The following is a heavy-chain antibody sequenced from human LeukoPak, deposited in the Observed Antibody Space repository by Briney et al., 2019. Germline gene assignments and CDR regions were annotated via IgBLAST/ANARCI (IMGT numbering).Heavy chain of an antibody. Sequence: PGGSLRLSCAASGFSFSSYNMNWVRQAPGKVLEWGSSITTSSTYTFYADSVKGRFTISRDNAKNSLYLQMNSLRVEDTAVYYCARDPYSGSYGDSYYYYMDVWGKGTTVTISS. J-gene: IGHJ6*03. CDR2: ITTSSTYT. V-gene: IGHV3-21*01. CDR1: GFSFSSYN. CDR3: ARDPYSGSYGDSYYYYMDV. D-gene: IGHD1-26*01.